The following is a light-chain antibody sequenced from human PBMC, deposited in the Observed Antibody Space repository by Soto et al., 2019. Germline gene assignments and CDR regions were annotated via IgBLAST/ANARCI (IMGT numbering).Light chain of an antibody. J-gene: IGKJ4*01. CDR2: AAS. Sequence: EIVLTQSPATLSLSPGERATLSCRASQSVSSSLAWYQQKRGQAPRLLIYAASNRATGIPARFSGGGSGTDFTLTISSLEPEDVAVYYCQQRSNWPLTFGGGTKVDIK. V-gene: IGKV3-11*01. CDR3: QQRSNWPLT. CDR1: QSVSSS.